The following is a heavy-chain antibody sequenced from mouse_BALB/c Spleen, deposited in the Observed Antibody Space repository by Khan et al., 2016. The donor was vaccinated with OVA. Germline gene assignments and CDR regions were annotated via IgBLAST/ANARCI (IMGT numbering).Heavy chain of an antibody. V-gene: IGHV3-1*02. J-gene: IGHJ4*01. CDR3: GRSLPMAMDY. CDR2: IHYSGSI. CDR1: GYSITSGYS. Sequence: EVQLQESGPDLVKPSQSLSLTCTVTGYSITSGYSWHWIRQFPGNKLEWMVYIHYSGSISYNPSLRSRISITRDTSKNQFFLQLNSVTTEDTATXYGGRSLPMAMDYWGQGTSVTVSS.